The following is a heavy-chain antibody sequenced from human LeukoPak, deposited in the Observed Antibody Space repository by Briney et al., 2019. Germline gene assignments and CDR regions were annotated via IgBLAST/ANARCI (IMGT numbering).Heavy chain of an antibody. V-gene: IGHV4-59*01. D-gene: IGHD3-16*02. CDR3: ARYIWGSYPTFEDY. CDR1: GGSISSYY. Sequence: SETLSLTCTVSGGSISSYYWSWIRQPPGKGLDWIGYISYSGSTNYNPSLKSRVTISVDTSKNQFSLKLSSVTAADTAVYYCARYIWGSYPTFEDYWGQGTLVTVSS. J-gene: IGHJ4*02. CDR2: ISYSGST.